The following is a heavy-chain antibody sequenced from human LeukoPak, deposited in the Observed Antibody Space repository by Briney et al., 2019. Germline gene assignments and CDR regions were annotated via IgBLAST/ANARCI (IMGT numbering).Heavy chain of an antibody. CDR3: ARHYSSGSDFDY. D-gene: IGHD6-19*01. V-gene: IGHV5-10-1*01. CDR1: GFSFTRYW. Sequence: GESLRISCKGSGFSFTRYWISWVRQMPGTGLEWMGRIDPGDSYTNYSPSFQGHVTISADKSISTAYLQWSSRKASDTAMYYCARHYSSGSDFDYWGQGTLVTVSS. CDR2: IDPGDSYT. J-gene: IGHJ4*02.